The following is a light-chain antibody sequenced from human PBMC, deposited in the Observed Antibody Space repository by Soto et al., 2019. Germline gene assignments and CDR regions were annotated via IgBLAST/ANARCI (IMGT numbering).Light chain of an antibody. Sequence: QSVLTQPPSASGTPGQRVTISCSGSSSNIGSNTVNWYQHLPGTAPKLLIYSNIQRPSGFPDRFSGFKSGTSASLAISGLQSEDEADYYCAAWDDSLNGVVFGGGTKLTVL. CDR1: SSNIGSNT. V-gene: IGLV1-44*01. J-gene: IGLJ2*01. CDR3: AAWDDSLNGVV. CDR2: SNI.